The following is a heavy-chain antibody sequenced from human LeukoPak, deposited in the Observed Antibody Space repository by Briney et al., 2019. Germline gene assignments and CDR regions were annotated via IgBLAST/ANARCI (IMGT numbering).Heavy chain of an antibody. CDR2: IIPIFGTA. J-gene: IGHJ4*02. CDR1: GGTFSSYA. CDR3: ARGVYRSLVYFDY. V-gene: IGHV1-69*05. Sequence: SVKVSCKASGGTFSSYAISWVRQAPGQGLEWMGRIIPIFGTANYAQKFQGRVTITTDESTSTAYMELSSLRSEDTAVYYCARGVYRSLVYFDYWGQGTLVTVSS. D-gene: IGHD6-13*01.